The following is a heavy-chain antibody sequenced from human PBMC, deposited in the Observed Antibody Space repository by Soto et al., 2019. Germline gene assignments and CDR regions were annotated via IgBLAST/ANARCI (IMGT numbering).Heavy chain of an antibody. D-gene: IGHD1-26*01. J-gene: IGHJ6*01. CDR3: TRHSTHLSGDD. Sequence: SETLSLTCAVYGGFLSESYWTWIRQPPGKGLEWIGEINHVGGTNYNPALKSRVTMSVDTSQNQFSLRLISVTAAATAMYYWTRHSTHLSGDDWGQGTTVSV. V-gene: IGHV4-34*01. CDR1: GGFLSESY. CDR2: INHVGGT.